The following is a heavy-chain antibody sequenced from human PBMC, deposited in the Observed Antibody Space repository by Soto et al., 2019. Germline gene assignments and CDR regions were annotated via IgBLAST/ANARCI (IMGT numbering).Heavy chain of an antibody. CDR3: AKDRVGAPHYEGMDV. J-gene: IGHJ6*02. CDR2: ISGSGGST. CDR1: GFTFRTYA. D-gene: IGHD1-26*01. Sequence: EVQLLESGGGLVQPGGSLRLSCAASGFTFRTYAMPWVRQALGKGLEWVSGISGSGGSTYYADSVKGRFTISRDNSKNTLYLQMNSLRVEDTAVYYCAKDRVGAPHYEGMDVWGQGTTVTVSS. V-gene: IGHV3-23*01.